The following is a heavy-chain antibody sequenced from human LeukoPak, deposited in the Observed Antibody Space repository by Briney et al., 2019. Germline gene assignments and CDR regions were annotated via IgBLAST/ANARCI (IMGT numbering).Heavy chain of an antibody. Sequence: ASVKVSCKTSGFTFSNSAVQWVRQAPGQGLEWMGRIILILGIANYAQKFQGRVTITADKSTSTAYMELSSLRSEDTAVYYCAREGVGACDYWGQGTLVTVSS. J-gene: IGHJ4*01. D-gene: IGHD1-26*01. V-gene: IGHV1-69*04. CDR1: GFTFSNSA. CDR2: IILILGIA. CDR3: AREGVGACDY.